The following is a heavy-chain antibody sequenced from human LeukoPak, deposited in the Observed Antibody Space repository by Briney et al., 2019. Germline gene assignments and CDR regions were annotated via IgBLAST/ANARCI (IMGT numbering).Heavy chain of an antibody. CDR1: GFTFSNAW. CDR2: IKSKTDGGTT. CDR3: TTVVGGYYNGVGY. J-gene: IGHJ4*02. Sequence: GGSLRLSCAASGFTFSNAWMSWVRQAPGKGLEWVGRIKSKTDGGTTDYAAPVKGRFTISRDDSKNTLYLQMNSLKTEGTAVYYCTTVVGGYYNGVGYWGQGTLVTVSS. V-gene: IGHV3-15*01. D-gene: IGHD3-22*01.